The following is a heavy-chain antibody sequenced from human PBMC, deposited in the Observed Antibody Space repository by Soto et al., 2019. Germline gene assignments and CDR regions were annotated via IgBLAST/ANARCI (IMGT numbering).Heavy chain of an antibody. CDR3: AREGQYYYDSSGYYYWTHDAFDI. D-gene: IGHD3-22*01. Sequence: ASVKVSCKASGYTFTSYAMHWVRQAPGQRLEWMGWINAGNGNTKYSQKFQGRVTITRDTSASTAYMELSSLRSEDTAVYYCAREGQYYYDSSGYYYWTHDAFDIWGQGTIVTVSS. V-gene: IGHV1-3*01. CDR2: INAGNGNT. J-gene: IGHJ3*02. CDR1: GYTFTSYA.